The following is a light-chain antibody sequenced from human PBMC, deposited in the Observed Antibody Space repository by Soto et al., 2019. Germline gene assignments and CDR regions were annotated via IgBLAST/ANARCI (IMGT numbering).Light chain of an antibody. CDR3: SSYTSSSTVV. CDR1: SSDVGGYNY. CDR2: DVS. Sequence: QSALTHPASVSGSPGQSITISSTGTSSDVGGYNYVSWYQQHPGKAPKLMIYDVSNRPSGVSNCFSGSKSGNTASLTISGRQAEDEADYYCSSYTSSSTVVFGGGTKLTVL. V-gene: IGLV2-14*01. J-gene: IGLJ3*02.